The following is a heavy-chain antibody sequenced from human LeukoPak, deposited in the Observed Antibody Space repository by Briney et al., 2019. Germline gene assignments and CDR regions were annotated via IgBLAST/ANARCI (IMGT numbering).Heavy chain of an antibody. J-gene: IGHJ4*01. CDR2: IKQDGGEK. D-gene: IGHD6-13*01. V-gene: IGHV3-7*01. CDR3: ARDGTAAGLYFDL. Sequence: GGSLRLSCAVSGFTFSSYWMNWVRQAPGKGLEWVASIKQDGGEKSYVDSVKGRFTISRGNAKNSLYLQMSSLRAEDTAVYYCARDGTAAGLYFDLWGQGTLVTVSS. CDR1: GFTFSSYW.